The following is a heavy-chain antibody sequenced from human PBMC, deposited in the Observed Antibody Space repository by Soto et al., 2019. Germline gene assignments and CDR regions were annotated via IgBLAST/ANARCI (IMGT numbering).Heavy chain of an antibody. J-gene: IGHJ4*02. CDR2: ISYDGSNE. CDR3: AKWEDRGYGFAFDY. D-gene: IGHD1-26*01. V-gene: IGHV3-30*18. CDR1: GFTFRSYG. Sequence: QVQLVESGGGVVQPGRPLRLSCAASGFTFRSYGMHWVRQTPGKGLEWVAGISYDGSNEYYADSVKGRFTISRDNSKNTLYLQTVSLKTEDTAVYYCAKWEDRGYGFAFDYWGQGTLVTVSS.